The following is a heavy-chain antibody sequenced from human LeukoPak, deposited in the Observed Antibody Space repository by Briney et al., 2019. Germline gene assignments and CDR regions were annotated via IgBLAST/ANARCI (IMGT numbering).Heavy chain of an antibody. J-gene: IGHJ4*02. CDR2: YYYGGST. V-gene: IGHV4-59*02. Sequence: SETLSLTCAVSGGSVNSHFCSWVRHSPGKELEWIGYYYYGGSTLYNPSLSSRVTISVDASKNHFSLRLNSVTASDTAVYYCARTPGHPHYFDSWGPGTLVTVSS. CDR3: ARTPGHPHYFDS. CDR1: GGSVNSHF. D-gene: IGHD2-15*01.